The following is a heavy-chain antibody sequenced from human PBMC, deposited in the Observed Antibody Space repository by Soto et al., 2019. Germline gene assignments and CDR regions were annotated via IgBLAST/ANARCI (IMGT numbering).Heavy chain of an antibody. CDR3: STYYYDSSGYYYEG. CDR2: IIPIFGTA. J-gene: IGHJ4*02. Sequence: SVKVSCKASGGTFSSYAISWVRQAPGQGLEWMGGIIPIFGTANYAQKFQGRVTITADESTSTAYMELSSLRSEDTAVYYCSTYYYDSSGYYYEGWGQGTLVTVSS. CDR1: GGTFSSYA. V-gene: IGHV1-69*13. D-gene: IGHD3-22*01.